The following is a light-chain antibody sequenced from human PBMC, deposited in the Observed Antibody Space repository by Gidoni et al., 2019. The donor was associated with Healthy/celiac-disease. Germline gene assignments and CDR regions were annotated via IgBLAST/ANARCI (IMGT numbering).Light chain of an antibody. CDR3: QQFNSYPQT. J-gene: IGKJ1*01. Sequence: GDRVTITCRASQGISSALAWYQQKPGKAPKLLIYDASSLESGVPSRFSGSGSGTDFTLTISSLQPEDFATYYCQQFNSYPQTFXQXTKVEIK. CDR1: QGISSA. V-gene: IGKV1-13*02. CDR2: DAS.